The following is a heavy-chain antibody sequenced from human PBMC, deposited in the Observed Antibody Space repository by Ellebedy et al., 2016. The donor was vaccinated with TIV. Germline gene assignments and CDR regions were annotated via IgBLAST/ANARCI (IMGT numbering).Heavy chain of an antibody. J-gene: IGHJ4*02. CDR3: ARDRAFKDWNYGNYFDY. CDR1: GGSVSSGSYY. D-gene: IGHD1-7*01. CDR2: IYYSGST. V-gene: IGHV4-39*07. Sequence: GSLRLXXTVSGGSVSSGSYYWAWIRQPPGKGLEWIGYIYYSGSTYYNPSLKSRVTISVDTSKNQFSLKLSSVTAADTAVYYCARDRAFKDWNYGNYFDYWGQGTLVTVSS.